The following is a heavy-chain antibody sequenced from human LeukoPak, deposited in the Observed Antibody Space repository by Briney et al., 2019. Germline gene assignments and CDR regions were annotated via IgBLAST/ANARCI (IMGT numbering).Heavy chain of an antibody. CDR1: GGTFSSYA. CDR3: ASLDYYDSSN. D-gene: IGHD3-22*01. Sequence: SVKVSCKASGGTFSSYAISWVRQAPGQGLEWMGRIIPIFGTANYAQKFQGRVTITTDESTSTAYMELSSLRSEDTALYYCASLDYYDSSNWGQGTLVTVSS. J-gene: IGHJ4*02. V-gene: IGHV1-69*05. CDR2: IIPIFGTA.